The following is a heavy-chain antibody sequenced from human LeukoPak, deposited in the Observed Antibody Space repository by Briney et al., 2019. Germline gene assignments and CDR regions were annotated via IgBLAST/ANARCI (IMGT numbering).Heavy chain of an antibody. V-gene: IGHV3-30*03. CDR2: ISYDGRTK. CDR3: ARDPLERRSDWYLHFDY. J-gene: IGHJ4*02. D-gene: IGHD6-19*01. Sequence: GGSLRLSCAASGFTFSSYGMHWVRQAPGKGLEWVAVISYDGRTKYYADSVKGRFTVSRDNAKNSLYLQMNSLRDEDTAVYYCARDPLERRSDWYLHFDYWGQGALVTVS. CDR1: GFTFSSYG.